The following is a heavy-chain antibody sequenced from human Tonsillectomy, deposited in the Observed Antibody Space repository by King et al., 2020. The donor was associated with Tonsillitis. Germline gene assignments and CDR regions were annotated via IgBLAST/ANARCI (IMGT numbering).Heavy chain of an antibody. CDR3: ARAAVRGAWMAFDI. J-gene: IGHJ3*02. CDR2: IQSSGNT. Sequence: VQLQESGPGLVQPSETLSLTCYVSGDSISSYYWSWVRQSAGKGLEWIGRIQSSGNTNSNPSVKSRVTMSLDTSKNLFSLRLTSVSAADTDVYYCARAAVRGAWMAFDIWGQGTMVTVSS. CDR1: GDSISSYY. V-gene: IGHV4-4*07. D-gene: IGHD3-10*01.